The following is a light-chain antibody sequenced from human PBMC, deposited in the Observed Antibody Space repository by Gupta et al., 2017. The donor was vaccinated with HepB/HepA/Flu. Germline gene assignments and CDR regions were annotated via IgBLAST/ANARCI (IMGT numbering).Light chain of an antibody. V-gene: IGKV2-28*01. J-gene: IGKJ1*01. CDR2: LGS. CDR3: MQALQTPRT. CDR1: QSLLHSNGYNY. Sequence: DIVMTQSPLSLPVTPGEPASISCRSSQSLLHSNGYNYLDWYLQKPGQSPQLLIYLGSNRASGVPDRCSGSRSGTDFTLKISRVEAEDVGVYYCMQALQTPRTFGQGTKVEIK.